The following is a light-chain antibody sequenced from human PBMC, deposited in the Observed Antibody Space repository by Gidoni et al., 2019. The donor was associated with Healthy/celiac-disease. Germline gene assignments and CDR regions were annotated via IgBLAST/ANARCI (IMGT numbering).Light chain of an antibody. CDR1: SSDVGGYNY. J-gene: IGLJ3*02. CDR3: SSYAGSNNLV. CDR2: EVS. V-gene: IGLV2-8*01. Sequence: QSALTQPPSASASPVQPVTISCTGTSSDVGGYNYVSWYQQHPGKAPKLMIYEVSKRPSGVPDRFSGSKSGNTASLTVSGLQAEDEADYYCSSYAGSNNLVFGGGTKLTVL.